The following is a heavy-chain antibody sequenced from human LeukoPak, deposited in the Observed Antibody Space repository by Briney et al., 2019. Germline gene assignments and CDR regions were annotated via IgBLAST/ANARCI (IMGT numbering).Heavy chain of an antibody. J-gene: IGHJ3*02. V-gene: IGHV1-69*13. CDR3: ARDPQKDAFDI. CDR1: GGAFSSYA. CDR2: IIPIVGTA. Sequence: ASVKVSCKASGGAFSSYAISWVRQAPGQGLEWMGGIIPIVGTANYAQKFQGRVTITADESTSTAYIELSSLRSEDTAVYYCARDPQKDAFDIWGQGTMVTVSS.